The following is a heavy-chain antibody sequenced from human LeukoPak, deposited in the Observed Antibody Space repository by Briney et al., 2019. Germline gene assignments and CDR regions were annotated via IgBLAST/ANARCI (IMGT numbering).Heavy chain of an antibody. D-gene: IGHD2-15*01. V-gene: IGHV4-59*01. CDR2: IYYSGST. CDR1: GGSISSYY. CDR3: ARERMVARGNFDY. J-gene: IGHJ4*02. Sequence: SETLSLTCTVSGGSISSYYWSWIRQPPGKGLERIGYIYYSGSTNYNPSLKSRVTISVDTSKNQFSLKLSSVTAADTAVYYCARERMVARGNFDYWGQGTLVTVSS.